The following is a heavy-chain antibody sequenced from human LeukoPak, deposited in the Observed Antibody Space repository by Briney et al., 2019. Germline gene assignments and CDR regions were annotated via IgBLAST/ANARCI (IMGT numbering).Heavy chain of an antibody. D-gene: IGHD4-17*01. V-gene: IGHV1-69*05. CDR1: GGTFSSYA. CDR2: IIPIFGTA. CDR3: ARVYGDHQDLKHYFDY. J-gene: IGHJ4*02. Sequence: ASVKVSCKASGGTFSSYAISWVRQAPEQGLEWMGGIIPIFGTANYAQKFQGRVTITTDESTSTAYMELSSLRSEDTAVYYCARVYGDHQDLKHYFDYWGQGTLVTVSS.